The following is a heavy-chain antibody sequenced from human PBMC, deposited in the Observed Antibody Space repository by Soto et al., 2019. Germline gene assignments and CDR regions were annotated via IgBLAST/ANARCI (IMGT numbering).Heavy chain of an antibody. CDR2: INHSGST. J-gene: IGHJ6*02. CDR3: ARGRAYYYYGMDV. CDR1: GGSFSGYY. Sequence: QVQLQQWGAGLLKPSETLSLTCAVYGGSFSGYYWSWIRQPPGKGREWIGEINHSGSTNYNPSLKSRVTISVDTSKNKFSLKLGSVTAADTAVYYCARGRAYYYYGMDVWGQGTTVTVSS. D-gene: IGHD1-26*01. V-gene: IGHV4-34*01.